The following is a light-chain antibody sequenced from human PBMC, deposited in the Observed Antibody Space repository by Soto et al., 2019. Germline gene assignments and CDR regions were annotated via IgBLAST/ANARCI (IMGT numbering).Light chain of an antibody. V-gene: IGLV2-14*01. CDR1: SSDIGGHNF. Sequence: QSALTQPAAVSGSPGQSITISCTGTSSDIGGHNFVSWYQHHPGKAPKLLIYEVSYRASGVSTRFTGSKSANTASLTISGLQAVDEADYSCSSYTSSSYVVFGGGTKLTVL. CDR3: SSYTSSSYVV. J-gene: IGLJ2*01. CDR2: EVS.